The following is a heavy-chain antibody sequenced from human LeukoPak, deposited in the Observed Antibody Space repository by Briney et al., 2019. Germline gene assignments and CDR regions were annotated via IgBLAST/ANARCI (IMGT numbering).Heavy chain of an antibody. Sequence: SETLSLTCTVSGGSISSYYWSWIRQPPGKGLEWIGYIYYSGSTNYNPSLKSRVTMSVDTSKNQFSLKLSSVTAADTAVYYCARDSFRCSSTSCYLSSPFDYWGQGTLVTVSS. CDR2: IYYSGST. J-gene: IGHJ4*02. V-gene: IGHV4-59*12. CDR3: ARDSFRCSSTSCYLSSPFDY. D-gene: IGHD2-2*01. CDR1: GGSISSYY.